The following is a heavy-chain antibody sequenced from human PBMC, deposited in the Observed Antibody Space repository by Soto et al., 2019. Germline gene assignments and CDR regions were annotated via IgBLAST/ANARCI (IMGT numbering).Heavy chain of an antibody. D-gene: IGHD1-26*01. J-gene: IGHJ3*02. V-gene: IGHV1-69*05. CDR1: GGTFSSYA. CDR2: IIPIFGTA. CDR3: ARARLIVGATRGSAFDI. Sequence: SVKVSCKASGGTFSSYAISWVRQAPGQGLEWMGGIIPIFGTANYAQKFQGRVTITRDTSASTAYMELSSLRSEDTAVYYCARARLIVGATRGSAFDIWGQGTMVTVSS.